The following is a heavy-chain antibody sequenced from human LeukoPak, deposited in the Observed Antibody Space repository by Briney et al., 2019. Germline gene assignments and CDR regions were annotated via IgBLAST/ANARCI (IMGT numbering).Heavy chain of an antibody. CDR3: IRDYSSGYYIGCFEP. CDR1: GCIINYCT. J-gene: IGHJ5*02. CDR2: IRTTGYGGTT. Sequence: GRSLSLSCRAVGCIINYCTVCLVRQTAGKRLEWVAFIRTTGYGGTTEYAASVKGRFSISRDDSKSTVYLQMNSLKTEDTGIYYCIRDYSSGYYIGCFEPCGRGTQVIVSS. D-gene: IGHD3-22*01. V-gene: IGHV3-49*04.